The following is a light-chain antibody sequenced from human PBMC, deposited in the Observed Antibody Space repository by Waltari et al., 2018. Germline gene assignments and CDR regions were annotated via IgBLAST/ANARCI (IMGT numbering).Light chain of an antibody. Sequence: QSVLTQAPSASGTPGQRIAISCSGGSSNIGENYVSWYQHFPGAAHKLLIGRDDHRPSGVPDRFSGSKSGTSASLAISGLRSEDEADYYCATWDDSLSAVVFGGGTKLTVL. CDR3: ATWDDSLSAVV. CDR1: SSNIGENY. V-gene: IGLV1-47*01. J-gene: IGLJ3*02. CDR2: RDD.